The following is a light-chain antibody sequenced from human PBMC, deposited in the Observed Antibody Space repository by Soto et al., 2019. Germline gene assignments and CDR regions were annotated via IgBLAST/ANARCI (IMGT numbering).Light chain of an antibody. V-gene: IGKV3-20*01. J-gene: IGKJ5*01. CDR2: GAS. CDR1: QSVYNNY. CDR3: QQYGSPPTT. Sequence: IVMTQSPATLAFSPGERATLSCRASQSVYNNYLAWYQQKRGQAPRLLIYGASGRAAGIPDRFSGRGSGTDFTLTISRLEPEDFAVYYCQQYGSPPTTFGQGTRLEIK.